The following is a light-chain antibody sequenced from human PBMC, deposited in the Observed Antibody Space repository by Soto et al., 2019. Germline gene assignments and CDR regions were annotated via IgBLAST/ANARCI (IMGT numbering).Light chain of an antibody. CDR3: SSYTSSSSYV. CDR2: DVS. Sequence: QSVLTQPASVSGSPGQSITISCTGTSSDVGGYNSVSWYQQYPGKAPKLMIHDVSNRPSGVSNRFSGSKSGNTASLTISGLQAEDEADYYCSSYTSSSSYVFGSGTK. CDR1: SSDVGGYNS. V-gene: IGLV2-14*01. J-gene: IGLJ1*01.